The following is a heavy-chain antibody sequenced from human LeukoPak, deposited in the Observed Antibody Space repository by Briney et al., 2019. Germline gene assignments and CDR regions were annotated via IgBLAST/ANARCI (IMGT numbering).Heavy chain of an antibody. CDR3: ARGGYYGSGNDFRFDP. Sequence: PSETLSLACTVSGGSISNYYWSWIRQPPGKGLEWIGYIYYSGSTNYNPSLKSRVTISVDTSKNQFSLKLSSVTAADTAVYYCARGGYYGSGNDFRFDPWGQGTLVTVSS. CDR2: IYYSGST. V-gene: IGHV4-59*01. CDR1: GGSISNYY. J-gene: IGHJ5*02. D-gene: IGHD3-10*01.